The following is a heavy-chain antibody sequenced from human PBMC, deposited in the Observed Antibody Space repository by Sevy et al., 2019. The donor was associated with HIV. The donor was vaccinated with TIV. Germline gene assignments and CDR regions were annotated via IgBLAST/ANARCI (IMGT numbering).Heavy chain of an antibody. V-gene: IGHV3-23*01. Sequence: RSLRLSCAASGFTFSSYAMSWVRQATGKGLEWVSAISGSGGSTYYADSVKGRFTSSRDNSKNTLYLQMNSLRAEDTAVYYCAKGSRGYGYNYWGQGTLVTVSS. CDR1: GFTFSSYA. CDR3: AKGSRGYGYNY. CDR2: ISGSGGST. D-gene: IGHD5-18*01. J-gene: IGHJ4*02.